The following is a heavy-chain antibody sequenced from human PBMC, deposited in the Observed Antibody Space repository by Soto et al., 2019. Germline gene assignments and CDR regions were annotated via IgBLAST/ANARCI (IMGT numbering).Heavy chain of an antibody. CDR2: IYSGGST. CDR3: ATRYFDWLPNYSGMDV. Sequence: EVQLVESGGGLIQPGGSLRLSCAASGFTVSSNYMSWVRQAPGKGLEWVSVIYSGGSTYYADSVKGRFTISRDNSKNTLYRQMNSLRAEDTAVYYCATRYFDWLPNYSGMDVWGQGTTVTVSS. D-gene: IGHD3-9*01. V-gene: IGHV3-53*01. J-gene: IGHJ6*02. CDR1: GFTVSSNY.